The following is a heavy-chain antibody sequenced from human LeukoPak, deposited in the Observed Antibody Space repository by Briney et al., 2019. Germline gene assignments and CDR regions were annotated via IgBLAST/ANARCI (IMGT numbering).Heavy chain of an antibody. D-gene: IGHD2-15*01. CDR3: TRDTGCPGGTCYSFYDY. CDR2: IKQDGTEK. Sequence: GGSLRLSCAASGFTFSNYWMTWVRQAPGKGLEWVANIKQDGTEKYYVDSVKGRFTISRDNAENSLYLQMNSLRAEDTAVYYCTRDTGCPGGTCYSFYDYWGQGTLDTVSS. V-gene: IGHV3-7*01. CDR1: GFTFSNYW. J-gene: IGHJ4*02.